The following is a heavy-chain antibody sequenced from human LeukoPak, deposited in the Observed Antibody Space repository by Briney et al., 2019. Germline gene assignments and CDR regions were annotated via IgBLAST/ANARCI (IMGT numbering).Heavy chain of an antibody. D-gene: IGHD3-10*01. CDR2: IWHDGSHK. Sequence: GGSLRLFCAASGLAFNTYAMHWVRQAPGQGLEWVALIWHDGSHKFYSNSVRGQFTISRDNSKNTVSLQMNNLRPEDTAVYYCAREIFGSGSYPDVWGQGTLVTVSS. CDR1: GLAFNTYA. J-gene: IGHJ4*02. CDR3: AREIFGSGSYPDV. V-gene: IGHV3-33*01.